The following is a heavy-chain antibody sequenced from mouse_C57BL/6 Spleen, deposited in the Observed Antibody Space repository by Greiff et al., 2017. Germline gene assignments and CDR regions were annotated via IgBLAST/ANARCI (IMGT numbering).Heavy chain of an antibody. Sequence: EVQLQQSGPELVKPGASVKISCKASGYTFTDYYMNWVKQSHGKSLEWIGDINPNNGGTSYNQKFKGKATLTVDKSSSTAYMELRSLTSEDSAVYYCARIYYDYDGRFVYWGQGTLVTVSA. CDR2: INPNNGGT. J-gene: IGHJ3*01. V-gene: IGHV1-26*01. D-gene: IGHD2-4*01. CDR1: GYTFTDYY. CDR3: ARIYYDYDGRFVY.